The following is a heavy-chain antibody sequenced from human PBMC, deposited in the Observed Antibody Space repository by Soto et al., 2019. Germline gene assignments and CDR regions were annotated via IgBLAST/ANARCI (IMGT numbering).Heavy chain of an antibody. CDR2: IKQDGSEI. J-gene: IGHJ4*02. CDR3: ARALEAYYSDSSAYYWAY. D-gene: IGHD3-22*01. V-gene: IGHV3-7*03. CDR1: GFTFSIYW. Sequence: EVQLVESGGGLVQPGGSLRLSCAASGFTFSIYWMSWVRQAPGKGLEWVANIKQDGSEIYYADSVKGRFTISRDNAKNSLYLQMNSLRAEDTAVYFCARALEAYYSDSSAYYWAYWGQGTLVTVSS.